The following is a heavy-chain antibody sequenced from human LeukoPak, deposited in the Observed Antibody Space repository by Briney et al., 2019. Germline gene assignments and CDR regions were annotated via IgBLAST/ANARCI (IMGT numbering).Heavy chain of an antibody. J-gene: IGHJ6*03. CDR3: ARPVGDYDSSGYYSDYYYYMDV. D-gene: IGHD3-22*01. CDR1: GFTFSSYE. Sequence: PGGSLRLSCAASGFTFSSYEMNWVRQAPGKGLEWVSSISSSSSYIYYADSVKGRFTISRDNAKNSLYLQMNSLRAEDTAVYYCARPVGDYDSSGYYSDYYYYMDVWGKGTTVTVSS. CDR2: ISSSSSYI. V-gene: IGHV3-21*01.